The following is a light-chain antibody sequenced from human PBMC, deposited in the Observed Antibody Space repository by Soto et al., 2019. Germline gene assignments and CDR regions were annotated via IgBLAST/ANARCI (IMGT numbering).Light chain of an antibody. Sequence: DIQMTQSPSTLSASIGDTVTITCRASQNINRRLAWYQQKPGKAPHLLIHKASRLEDGVPSRFSGSASGTEFTLTISSLQPDDFAAYFCLQYSVYPLTFGGGTKVEI. J-gene: IGKJ4*01. CDR1: QNINRR. CDR2: KAS. CDR3: LQYSVYPLT. V-gene: IGKV1-5*03.